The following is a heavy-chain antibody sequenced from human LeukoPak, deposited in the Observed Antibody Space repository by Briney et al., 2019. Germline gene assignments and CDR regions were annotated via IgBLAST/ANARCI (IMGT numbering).Heavy chain of an antibody. Sequence: ASVKVSCKASGYTFTSYAMHWARQAPGQRLEWMGWINAGNGNTKYSQKFQGRVTITRDTSASTAYMELSSLRSEDTAVYYCARAHIVVVPAAPFDPWGQGTLVTVSS. V-gene: IGHV1-3*01. CDR1: GYTFTSYA. CDR3: ARAHIVVVPAAPFDP. D-gene: IGHD2-2*01. CDR2: INAGNGNT. J-gene: IGHJ5*02.